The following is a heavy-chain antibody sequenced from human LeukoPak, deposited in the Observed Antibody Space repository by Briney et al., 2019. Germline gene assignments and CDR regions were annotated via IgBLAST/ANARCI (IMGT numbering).Heavy chain of an antibody. Sequence: GGSLRLSCAASGFTFSSYWMSWVRQAPGKGLEWVANIKQDGSEKYYVDSVKGRFTISRDNAKNSLYLQMNSLRAEDTAVYYCAKFLEGYCSSTSCYTALDYWGQGTLVTVSS. CDR3: AKFLEGYCSSTSCYTALDY. CDR2: IKQDGSEK. D-gene: IGHD2-2*02. V-gene: IGHV3-7*03. CDR1: GFTFSSYW. J-gene: IGHJ4*02.